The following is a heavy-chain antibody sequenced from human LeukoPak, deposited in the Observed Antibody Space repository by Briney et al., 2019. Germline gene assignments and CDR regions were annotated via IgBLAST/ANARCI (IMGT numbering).Heavy chain of an antibody. J-gene: IGHJ6*02. CDR2: IIPILGLT. CDR3: AIGGRFSRDILTGYPYYYYGMDV. Sequence: GASVKVSCKASGDTFINSGLSWLRQAPGHEFEWIGRIIPILGLTNYAQKFQGRVTITADKSTSTAYMELSSLRSEDTAVYYCAIGGRFSRDILTGYPYYYYGMDVWGQGTTVTVSS. V-gene: IGHV1-69*04. D-gene: IGHD3-9*01. CDR1: GDTFINSG.